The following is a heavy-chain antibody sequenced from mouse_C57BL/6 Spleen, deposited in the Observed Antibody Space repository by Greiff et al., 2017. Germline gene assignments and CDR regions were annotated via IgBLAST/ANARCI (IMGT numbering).Heavy chain of an antibody. CDR1: GYTFTSYG. CDR3: ARVGDYDAMDY. V-gene: IGHV1-81*01. Sequence: QVQLQQSGAELARPGASVKLSCKASGYTFTSYGISWVKQRTGQGLEWIGEIYPRSGNTYYNEKFKGKATLTADNSSSTAYMELRSLTYEDSAVYFCARVGDYDAMDYWGQGTSVTVSS. CDR2: IYPRSGNT. J-gene: IGHJ4*01.